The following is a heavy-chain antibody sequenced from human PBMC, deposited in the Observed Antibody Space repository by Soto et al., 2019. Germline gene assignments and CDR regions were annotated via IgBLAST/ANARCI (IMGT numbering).Heavy chain of an antibody. D-gene: IGHD3-22*01. CDR2: IIPIFGTA. CDR3: ASTDYYDSSGYYHEAAY. J-gene: IGHJ4*02. Sequence: SVKVSCQASGGTFSSYAISWVRQATGQGLEWMGGIIPIFGTANYAQKFQGRVTITADESTSTAYMELSSLRSEDTAVYYCASTDYYDSSGYYHEAAYWGQGTLVTVSS. CDR1: GGTFSSYA. V-gene: IGHV1-69*13.